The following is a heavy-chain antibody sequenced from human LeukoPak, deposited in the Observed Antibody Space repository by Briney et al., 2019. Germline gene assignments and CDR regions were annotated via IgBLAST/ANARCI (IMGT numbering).Heavy chain of an antibody. J-gene: IGHJ6*02. V-gene: IGHV3-74*01. CDR2: ISPEGSGT. CDR1: GFSLSGYW. CDR3: TRVQAGRSGLMDV. D-gene: IGHD2-8*02. Sequence: GGSLRLSCAASGFSLSGYWMHWVRQAPGKGLVWVSRISPEGSGTTYADSVKGRFTISRDNSKNTLYLQMNSLREEDAAVYHCTRVQAGRSGLMDVWGRGTTVTVSS.